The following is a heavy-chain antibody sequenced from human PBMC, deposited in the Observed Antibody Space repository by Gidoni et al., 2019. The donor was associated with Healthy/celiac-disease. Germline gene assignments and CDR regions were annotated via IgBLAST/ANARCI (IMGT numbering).Heavy chain of an antibody. D-gene: IGHD3-16*02. J-gene: IGHJ4*02. CDR2: ISGSGGST. CDR1: EFAFSRYA. Sequence: EVQLLESGGGLVQPGGSLSLSCAAPEFAFSRYAMSWVRQAPGKGLEWVSAISGSGGSTYYADSVKGRFTISRDNSKNTLYLQMNSLRAEDTAVYYCAKALGSAGLSDYWGQGTLVTVSS. V-gene: IGHV3-23*01. CDR3: AKALGSAGLSDY.